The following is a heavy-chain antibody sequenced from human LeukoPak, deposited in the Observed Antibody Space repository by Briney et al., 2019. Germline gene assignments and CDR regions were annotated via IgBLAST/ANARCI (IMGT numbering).Heavy chain of an antibody. V-gene: IGHV4-4*02. D-gene: IGHD3-22*01. CDR3: ASLPYYYDSSGWYYFDY. CDR1: NDSISSNKW. Sequence: TSETLSLTCAVSNDSISSNKWWSWVRQSPGKGLEWIGEIYPGGSPNYNPSLESRITMSVDKSKNQFSLKLSSVTAADTAVYYCASLPYYYDSSGWYYFDYWGQGTLVTVSS. J-gene: IGHJ4*02. CDR2: IYPGGSP.